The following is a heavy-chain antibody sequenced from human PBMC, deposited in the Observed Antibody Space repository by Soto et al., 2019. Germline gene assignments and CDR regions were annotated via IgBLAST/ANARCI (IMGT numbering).Heavy chain of an antibody. CDR3: ARAGRNTYNDILTVYYHTGFDP. D-gene: IGHD3-9*01. CDR2: INAGNGNT. CDR1: GYTFTSYA. V-gene: IGHV1-3*01. J-gene: IGHJ5*02. Sequence: ASVKVSCKASGYTFTSYAMHWVRQAPGQRLEWMGWINAGNGNTKYSQKFQGRVTITRDTSASTAYMELSSLRSEDTAVYYCARAGRNTYNDILTVYYHTGFDPGGEEPRLTFP.